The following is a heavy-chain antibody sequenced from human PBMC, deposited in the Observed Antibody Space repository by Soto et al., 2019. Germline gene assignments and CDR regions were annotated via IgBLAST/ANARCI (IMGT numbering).Heavy chain of an antibody. CDR1: GDSISSGGYY. CDR3: ARERISLIPLGGNYFDY. CDR2: IYYSGST. V-gene: IGHV4-31*03. D-gene: IGHD3-16*01. J-gene: IGHJ4*02. Sequence: PSETMSLTCTVAGDSISSGGYYQDWIRQHPGKGLEWIGYIYYSGSTYYNQSLKSRVNISVDTSKNQFSLKLSSVTAADTAVYYCARERISLIPLGGNYFDYWGQGTLVTVSS.